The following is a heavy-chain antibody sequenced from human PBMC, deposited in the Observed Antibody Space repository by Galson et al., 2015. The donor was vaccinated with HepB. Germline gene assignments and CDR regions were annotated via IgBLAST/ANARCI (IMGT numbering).Heavy chain of an antibody. V-gene: IGHV3-11*06. CDR3: ARGGNYDFWTNDY. D-gene: IGHD3/OR15-3a*01. CDR1: GFTFSDYY. Sequence: SLRLSCAASGFTFSDYYMNWIRQAPGKGLEWVSYISSNSDYTDNADSVKGRFTISRDNTKSSLYLQMSSLRVEDTAVYYCARGGNYDFWTNDYWGQGTLVTVSS. J-gene: IGHJ4*02. CDR2: ISSNSDYT.